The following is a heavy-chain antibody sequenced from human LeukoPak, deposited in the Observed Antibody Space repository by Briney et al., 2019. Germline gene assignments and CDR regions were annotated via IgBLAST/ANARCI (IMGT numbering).Heavy chain of an antibody. CDR1: GGTFSSYA. J-gene: IGHJ6*02. CDR3: ARERSLGYYYYGMDV. D-gene: IGHD3-16*01. CDR2: IIPVLGIA. Sequence: SVKVSCKASGGTFSSYAISWVRQAPGQGLEWMGRIIPVLGIANYAQKFQGRVTITADKSTSTAYMELSSLRSEDTAVYYCARERSLGYYYYGMDVWGQGTTATVSS. V-gene: IGHV1-69*04.